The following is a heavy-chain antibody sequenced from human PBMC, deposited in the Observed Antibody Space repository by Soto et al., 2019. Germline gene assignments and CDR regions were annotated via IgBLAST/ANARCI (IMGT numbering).Heavy chain of an antibody. J-gene: IGHJ6*02. D-gene: IGHD3-3*01. Sequence: EVQLLESGGGLVQPGGSLRLSCAASGFTFSSYAMSWVRQAPGKGLEWVSAISGSGGSTYYADSVKGLFTISRDNSKNTLYLQMNSLRAEDTAVYYCAKDQGARNYDFWSGYAAPTYGMDVWGQGTTVTVSS. V-gene: IGHV3-23*01. CDR2: ISGSGGST. CDR1: GFTFSSYA. CDR3: AKDQGARNYDFWSGYAAPTYGMDV.